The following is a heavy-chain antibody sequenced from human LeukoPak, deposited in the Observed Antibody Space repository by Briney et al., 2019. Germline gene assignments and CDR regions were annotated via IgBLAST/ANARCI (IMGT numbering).Heavy chain of an antibody. D-gene: IGHD2-2*01. V-gene: IGHV4-4*07. CDR1: GGSISSYS. CDR3: ARDRCTSCLGDAFDI. J-gene: IGHJ3*02. Sequence: SETLSLTCTVSGGSISSYSWSWIRQPAGKGLEWIGRIHTSGSTNYNPSLQSRVTMSVDTSKNQFSLRLSSVTAADTAVYYCARDRCTSCLGDAFDIWGQGTMVTVSS. CDR2: IHTSGST.